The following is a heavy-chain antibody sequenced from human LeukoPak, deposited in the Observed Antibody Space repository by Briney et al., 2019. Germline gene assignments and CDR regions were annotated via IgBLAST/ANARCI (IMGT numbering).Heavy chain of an antibody. Sequence: GRSLRLSCAASGFTFSSYAMHWVRQAPGKGLEWVAVISYDGSNKYYADSVKGRFTISRDYSKNTLYLQMNSLRAEDTAVYYCARERYYGMDVWGQGTTVTVSS. CDR2: ISYDGSNK. CDR1: GFTFSSYA. CDR3: ARERYYGMDV. V-gene: IGHV3-30-3*01. J-gene: IGHJ6*02.